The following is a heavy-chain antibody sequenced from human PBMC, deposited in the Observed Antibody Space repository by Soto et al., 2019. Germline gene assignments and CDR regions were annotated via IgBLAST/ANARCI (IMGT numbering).Heavy chain of an antibody. Sequence: PGGSLRLFCAASRFTFSSFAMHWVRQAPGKGLEWVAVISYDGSDEYYADSVEGRFTISRDNSKNTLYLQMNSLKTEDTAVYYCAKVVGSFWGQGTLVTVSS. CDR2: ISYDGSDE. CDR1: RFTFSSFA. V-gene: IGHV3-30*18. D-gene: IGHD3-10*01. J-gene: IGHJ4*02. CDR3: AKVVGSF.